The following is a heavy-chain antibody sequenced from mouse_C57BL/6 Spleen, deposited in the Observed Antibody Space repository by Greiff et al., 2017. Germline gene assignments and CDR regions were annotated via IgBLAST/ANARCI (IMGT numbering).Heavy chain of an antibody. Sequence: DVKLQESGGGLVKPGGSLKLSCAASGFTFSSYTMSWVRQTPEKRLEWVATISGGGGNTYYPDSVKGRFTISRDNAKNTLYLQMSSLRSEDTALYYCARHYYGSSWFAYWGQGTLVTVSA. J-gene: IGHJ3*01. CDR3: ARHYYGSSWFAY. CDR1: GFTFSSYT. CDR2: ISGGGGNT. D-gene: IGHD1-1*01. V-gene: IGHV5-9*01.